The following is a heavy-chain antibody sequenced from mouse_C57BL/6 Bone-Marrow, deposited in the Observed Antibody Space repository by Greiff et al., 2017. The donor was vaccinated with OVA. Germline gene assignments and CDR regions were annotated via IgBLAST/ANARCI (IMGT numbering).Heavy chain of an antibody. J-gene: IGHJ3*01. Sequence: VQLQQPGAELVKPGASVKLSCKASGYTFTSYWMPWVKQRPGQGLEWIGMIHPNSGSTNYNEKFKSKATLTVDKSSSTAYMQLNSLTSEDSAVYYCARGGTFITTVEGFAYWGQGTLVTVSA. D-gene: IGHD1-1*01. CDR3: ARGGTFITTVEGFAY. V-gene: IGHV1-64*01. CDR2: IHPNSGST. CDR1: GYTFTSYW.